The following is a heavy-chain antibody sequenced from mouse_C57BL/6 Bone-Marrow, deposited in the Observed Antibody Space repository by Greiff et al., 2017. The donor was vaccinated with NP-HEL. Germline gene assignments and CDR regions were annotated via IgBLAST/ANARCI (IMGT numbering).Heavy chain of an antibody. J-gene: IGHJ3*01. Sequence: VQLQQSGAELARPGASVKLSCKASGYTFTSYGISWVKQRTGQGLEWIGEIYPRSGNTYYNEKFKGKATLTAAKSSSTAYREVSSLTSEDSAVYFCARTVVEGFAYWGQGTLVTVSA. CDR3: ARTVVEGFAY. CDR2: IYPRSGNT. CDR1: GYTFTSYG. D-gene: IGHD1-1*01. V-gene: IGHV1-81*01.